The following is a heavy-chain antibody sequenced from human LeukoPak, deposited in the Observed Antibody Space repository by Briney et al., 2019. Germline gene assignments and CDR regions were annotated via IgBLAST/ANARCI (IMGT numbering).Heavy chain of an antibody. D-gene: IGHD2-2*01. V-gene: IGHV3-33*01. CDR2: IGEDGSNK. CDR1: GFTFSGYG. CDR3: ARVYCSSTSCFFGIFHY. Sequence: PGGSLRLSCAASGFTFSGYGMNWVRQAPGKGLEWVAVIGEDGSNKYYADSVKGRLTISRDNSKNTLYLQMNSLRAEDTAVYYWARVYCSSTSCFFGIFHYWGQGALVTVSS. J-gene: IGHJ4*02.